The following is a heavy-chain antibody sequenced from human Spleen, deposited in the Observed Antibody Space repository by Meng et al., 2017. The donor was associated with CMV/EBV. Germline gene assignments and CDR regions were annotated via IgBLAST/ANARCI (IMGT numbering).Heavy chain of an antibody. CDR3: ARESFGAFDI. J-gene: IGHJ3*02. D-gene: IGHD1-26*01. CDR1: GGSVSSGSYY. V-gene: IGHV4-61*01. Sequence: SETLSLTCTVSGGSVSSGSYYWSWIRQPPGKGLEWIGYMFHSGITNYSPSLKSRVTISVDTSTNQFSLNLASVTAADTAVYYCARESFGAFDIWGQGTMVT. CDR2: MFHSGIT.